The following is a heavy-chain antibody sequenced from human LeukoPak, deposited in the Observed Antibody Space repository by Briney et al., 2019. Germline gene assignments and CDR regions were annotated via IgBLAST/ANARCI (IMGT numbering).Heavy chain of an antibody. CDR1: GFTFSSYW. CDR2: IKQDGSEK. CDR3: ARYYYDSSGYYPSFDY. J-gene: IGHJ4*02. V-gene: IGHV3-7*01. D-gene: IGHD3-22*01. Sequence: GGSLGLSCAASGFTFSSYWMSWVRQAPGKGLEWVANIKQDGSEKYYVDSVKGRFTISRDNAKNSLYLQMNSLRAEDTAVYYCARYYYDSSGYYPSFDYWGQGTLVTVSS.